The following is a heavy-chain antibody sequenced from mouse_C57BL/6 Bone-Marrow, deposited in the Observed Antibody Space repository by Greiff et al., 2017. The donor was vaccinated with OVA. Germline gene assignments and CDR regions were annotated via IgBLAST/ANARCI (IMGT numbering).Heavy chain of an antibody. CDR1: GFNIKNTY. D-gene: IGHD1-1*01. CDR3: ARDDYYGLFPFAY. CDR2: IDPANGNT. Sequence: VQLKESVAELVRPGASVKLSCTASGFNIKNTYMHWVKQRPEQGLEWIGRIDPANGNTKYAPKFQGKATITADTSSNTAYLQLSSLTSEDTAIYYCARDDYYGLFPFAYWGQGTLVTVSA. V-gene: IGHV14-3*01. J-gene: IGHJ3*01.